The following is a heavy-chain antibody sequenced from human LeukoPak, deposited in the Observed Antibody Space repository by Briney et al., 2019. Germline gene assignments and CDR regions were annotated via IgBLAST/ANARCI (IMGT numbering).Heavy chain of an antibody. CDR1: GGSISSYY. J-gene: IGHJ6*02. Sequence: PSETLSLTCTVSGGSISSYYWSWIRQPPGKGLEWIGYIYYSGSTNYNPSLKSRVTISVDTSKNQFSLKLSSVTAADTAVYYCVRDASSPYYYYGMDVWGQGTTVTVSS. CDR2: IYYSGST. V-gene: IGHV4-59*01. CDR3: VRDASSPYYYYGMDV. D-gene: IGHD6-6*01.